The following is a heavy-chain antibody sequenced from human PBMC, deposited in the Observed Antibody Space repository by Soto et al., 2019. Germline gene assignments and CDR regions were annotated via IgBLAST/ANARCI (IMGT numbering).Heavy chain of an antibody. CDR3: AHARGIDRFPLDYFDY. Sequence: VSGPTLVNPTQTLTLTCTFSGFSLSTSGVGVGWIRQPPGKALEWLALIYWDDDKRYSPSLKSRLTITKDTSKNQVVLTMTNMDPVDTATYYCAHARGIDRFPLDYFDYWGQGTLVTVSS. J-gene: IGHJ4*02. CDR1: GFSLSTSGVG. V-gene: IGHV2-5*02. D-gene: IGHD6-13*01. CDR2: IYWDDDK.